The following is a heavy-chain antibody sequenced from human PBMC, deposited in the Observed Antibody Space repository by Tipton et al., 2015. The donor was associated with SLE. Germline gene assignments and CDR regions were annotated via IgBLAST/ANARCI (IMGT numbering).Heavy chain of an antibody. CDR2: ISWNSATI. J-gene: IGHJ4*02. Sequence: RSLRLSCSASGFTFDDYAMHWVRQVPGKGLEWVSGISWNSATIAYADSVKGRFTISRDNVRNSLDLQMNSLRAEDTALYYCAKDSHVELATTSNIDYWGQGTLVTVSS. CDR1: GFTFDDYA. CDR3: AKDSHVELATTSNIDY. V-gene: IGHV3-9*01. D-gene: IGHD5-24*01.